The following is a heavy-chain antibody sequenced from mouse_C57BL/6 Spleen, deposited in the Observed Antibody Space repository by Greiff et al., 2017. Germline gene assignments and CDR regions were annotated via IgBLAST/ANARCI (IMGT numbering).Heavy chain of an antibody. CDR3: ARDEGNPWFAY. V-gene: IGHV5-4*01. D-gene: IGHD2-1*01. CDR2: ISDGGSYT. J-gene: IGHJ3*01. CDR1: GFTFSSYA. Sequence: EVKLMESGGGLVKPGGSLKLSCAASGFTFSSYAMSWVRQTPEKRLEWVATISDGGSYTYYPDNVKGRFTISRDNAKNNLYLQMSHLKSEDTAMYYCARDEGNPWFAYWGQGTLVTVSA.